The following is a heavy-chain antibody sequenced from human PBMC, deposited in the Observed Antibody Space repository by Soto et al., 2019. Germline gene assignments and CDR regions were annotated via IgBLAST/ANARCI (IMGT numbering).Heavy chain of an antibody. D-gene: IGHD4-4*01. CDR2: ISAYNGNT. CDR1: GYTFTSYG. Sequence: ASVKVSCKASGYTFTSYGFSWVRQAPGQGLEWMGWISAYNGNTNYAQKLQGRVTMTTDTSTTTAYMDLRSLRSDDTAVYYCARDGVNTVWRMDVWGQGTTVTVSS. CDR3: ARDGVNTVWRMDV. V-gene: IGHV1-18*01. J-gene: IGHJ6*02.